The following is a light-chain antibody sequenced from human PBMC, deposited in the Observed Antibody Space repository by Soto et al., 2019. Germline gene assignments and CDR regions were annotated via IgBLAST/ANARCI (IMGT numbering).Light chain of an antibody. CDR2: ATS. Sequence: DIQMTQSPSSVSASVGDRVTITCRASQGIGGWLAWYQQKPGRAPRLLIYATSYLQSGVPSRFSGSGSGTDFDLTISSLQAEDFATYYCQQLKPFPITFGQGTRLEIK. CDR1: QGIGGW. V-gene: IGKV1D-12*01. J-gene: IGKJ5*01. CDR3: QQLKPFPIT.